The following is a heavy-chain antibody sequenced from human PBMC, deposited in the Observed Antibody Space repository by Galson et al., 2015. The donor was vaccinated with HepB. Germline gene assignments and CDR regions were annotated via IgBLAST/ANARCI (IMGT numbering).Heavy chain of an antibody. CDR2: ISGGGGST. D-gene: IGHD3-22*01. CDR3: AKGGAYYYDSSGFRYFDL. Sequence: SLRLSCAASGFTLSNYAMNWVREAPGKGLEWVSAISGGGGSTNYVDSVKGRFTVSRDDSKNTLYLQMNSLRAEDTAVYYCAKGGAYYYDSSGFRYFDLWGRGTLVTVSS. J-gene: IGHJ2*01. V-gene: IGHV3-23*01. CDR1: GFTLSNYA.